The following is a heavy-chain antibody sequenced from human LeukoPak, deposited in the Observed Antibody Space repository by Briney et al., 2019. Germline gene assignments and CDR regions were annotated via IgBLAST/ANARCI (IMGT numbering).Heavy chain of an antibody. D-gene: IGHD3-16*02. J-gene: IGHJ4*02. CDR3: AKNHNYDYVWGNYRYGII. Sequence: PGGSLRLSCAASGFTFSSYAMSWVRQPPGKGLELVAAISGSGGSTYYADSVNGRVTISRDNYKNTLYMQMNSLKAEDTAVYYCAKNHNYDYVWGNYRYGIIWGQGTLVTVSS. V-gene: IGHV3-23*01. CDR1: GFTFSSYA. CDR2: ISGSGGST.